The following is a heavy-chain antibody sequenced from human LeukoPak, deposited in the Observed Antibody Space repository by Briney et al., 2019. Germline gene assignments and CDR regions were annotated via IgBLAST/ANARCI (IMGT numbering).Heavy chain of an antibody. CDR3: ARVEGDILTGYYNNDY. D-gene: IGHD3-9*01. CDR2: INPSGGST. CDR1: GYTFTSYY. J-gene: IGHJ4*02. Sequence: ASVKVSCKASGYTFTSYYMHWVRQAPGQGLEWMGIINPSGGSTSYAQKFQGRVTMTRDTSTSTVYMDLSSLRSEDTAVYYCARVEGDILTGYYNNDYWGQGTLVTVSS. V-gene: IGHV1-46*01.